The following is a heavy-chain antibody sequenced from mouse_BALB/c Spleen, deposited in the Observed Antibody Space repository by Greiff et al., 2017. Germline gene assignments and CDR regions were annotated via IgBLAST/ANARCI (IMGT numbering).Heavy chain of an antibody. CDR2: ISYSGST. CDR3: ARGYYGNYAMDY. J-gene: IGHJ4*01. Sequence: EVQLQQSGPSLVKPSQTLSLTCSVTGDSITSGYWNWIRKFPGNKLEYMGYISYSGSTYYNPSLKSRISITRDTSKNQYYLQLNSVTTEDTATYYCARGYYGNYAMDYWGQGTSVTVSS. D-gene: IGHD2-1*01. V-gene: IGHV3-8*02. CDR1: GDSITSGY.